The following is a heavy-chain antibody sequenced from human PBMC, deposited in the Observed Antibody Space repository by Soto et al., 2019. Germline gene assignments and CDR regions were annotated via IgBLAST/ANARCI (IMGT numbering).Heavy chain of an antibody. V-gene: IGHV4-59*01. CDR2: IYYSGST. D-gene: IGHD3-22*01. J-gene: IGHJ4*02. Sequence: QVQLQESGPGLVKPSETLSLTCTVSGGSISSYYWSWIRQPPGKGLEWIGYIYYSGSTNYNPSLKSRVTISVDTSKNQFSLKLSSVTAADTAVYYCARVREYYYDSSGYYYLDYWGQGTLVTVSS. CDR1: GGSISSYY. CDR3: ARVREYYYDSSGYYYLDY.